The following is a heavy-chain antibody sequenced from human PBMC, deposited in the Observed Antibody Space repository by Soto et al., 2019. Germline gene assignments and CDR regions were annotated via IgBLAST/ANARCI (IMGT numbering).Heavy chain of an antibody. Sequence: GGSLRLSCTASGFTFSSYEMNWARQAPGKGLEWISYITSSDNTRYYADSVKGRFTISRDNAKSSLYLQMNSLRVEDTAVYYCAREDIELIPGFDYWGQGTLVTVSS. V-gene: IGHV3-48*03. J-gene: IGHJ4*01. CDR3: AREDIELIPGFDY. D-gene: IGHD2-8*01. CDR2: ITSSDNTR. CDR1: GFTFSSYE.